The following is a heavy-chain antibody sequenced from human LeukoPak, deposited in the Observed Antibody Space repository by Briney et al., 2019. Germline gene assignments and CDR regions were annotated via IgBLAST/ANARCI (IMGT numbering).Heavy chain of an antibody. Sequence: PGGSLRLSCAASGFTFINYEMNWVRQAPGKGLEWISYINRSGSTISYADSVRGRFTISRDNAKNSLYLQMNTLRAEDTAVYYCARDAMIVDDASDIWGQGTMVTVSS. CDR1: GFTFINYE. D-gene: IGHD3-22*01. CDR3: ARDAMIVDDASDI. V-gene: IGHV3-48*03. CDR2: INRSGSTI. J-gene: IGHJ3*02.